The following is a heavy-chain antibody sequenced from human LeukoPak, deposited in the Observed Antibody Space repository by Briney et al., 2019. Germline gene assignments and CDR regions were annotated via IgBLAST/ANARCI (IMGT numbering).Heavy chain of an antibody. CDR3: ARDRLFHYYYDSSGYYYPLDY. CDR1: GYTFTNYD. Sequence: VSVKVSCKASGYTFTNYDINWVRQAPGQGLEWMGWISAYNGNTNYAQKLQGRVTMTTDTSTSTAYMELRSLRSDDTAVYYCARDRLFHYYYDSSGYYYPLDYWGQGTLVTVSS. D-gene: IGHD3-22*01. CDR2: ISAYNGNT. V-gene: IGHV1-18*01. J-gene: IGHJ4*02.